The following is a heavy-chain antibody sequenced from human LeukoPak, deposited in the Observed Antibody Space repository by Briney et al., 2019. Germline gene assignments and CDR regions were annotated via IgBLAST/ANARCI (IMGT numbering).Heavy chain of an antibody. CDR1: GGSFSGYY. D-gene: IGHD3-10*01. CDR3: ARKENVYYYFDY. CDR2: IYHSGTT. Sequence: SETLSLTCAVYGGSFSGYYWSWIRQPPGKGLEWIGYIYHSGTTYYNPSLQSRVTMSVDTSKNQFSLKLSSVTAVDTAVYYCARKENVYYYFDYWGQGTLVTVSS. J-gene: IGHJ4*02. V-gene: IGHV4-34*10.